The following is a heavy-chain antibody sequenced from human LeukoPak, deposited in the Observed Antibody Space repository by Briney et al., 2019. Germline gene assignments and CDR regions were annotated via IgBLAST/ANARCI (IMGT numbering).Heavy chain of an antibody. D-gene: IGHD2-15*01. V-gene: IGHV3-9*01. CDR1: GFTFDDYA. Sequence: GRSLRLSCAASGFTFDDYAMHWVRHAPGKGLEWVSGISWNSGSIGYADSVKGRFTISRDNAKNSLYLQMNSLRAEDTALYYCAKDMDTVVVVAATTGFDYWGQGTLVTVSS. CDR2: ISWNSGSI. J-gene: IGHJ4*02. CDR3: AKDMDTVVVVAATTGFDY.